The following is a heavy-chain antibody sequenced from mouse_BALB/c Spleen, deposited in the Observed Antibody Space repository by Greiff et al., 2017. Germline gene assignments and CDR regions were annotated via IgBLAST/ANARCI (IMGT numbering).Heavy chain of an antibody. CDR2: ISSGGGST. CDR3: ARRGYGNYERYAMDY. V-gene: IGHV5-12-1*01. CDR1: GFAFSSYD. D-gene: IGHD2-10*02. J-gene: IGHJ4*01. Sequence: EVQGVESGGGLVKPGGSLKLSCAASGFAFSSYDMSWVRQTPEKRLEWVAYISSGGGSTYYPDTVKGRFTISRDNAKNTLYLQMSSLKSEDTAMYYCARRGYGNYERYAMDYWGQGTSVTVSS.